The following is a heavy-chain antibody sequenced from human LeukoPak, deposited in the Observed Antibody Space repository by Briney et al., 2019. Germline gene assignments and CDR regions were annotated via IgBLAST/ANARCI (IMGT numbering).Heavy chain of an antibody. CDR1: GFTFSSYS. Sequence: PGGSLRLSCAASGFTFSSYSMNWVRQAPGKGLEWVSSISSSSSYIYYADSVKGRFTISRDNAKNSLYLQMNSLRAEDTAAYYCARDYDILTGEDYWGQGTLVTVSS. CDR3: ARDYDILTGEDY. D-gene: IGHD3-9*01. V-gene: IGHV3-21*01. CDR2: ISSSSSYI. J-gene: IGHJ4*02.